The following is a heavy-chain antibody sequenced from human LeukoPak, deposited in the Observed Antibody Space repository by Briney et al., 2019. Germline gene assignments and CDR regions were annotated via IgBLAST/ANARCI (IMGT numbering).Heavy chain of an antibody. V-gene: IGHV3-11*01. CDR2: ISSSGSTI. CDR3: AKDSSHYYYDSSGYLDY. J-gene: IGHJ4*02. D-gene: IGHD3-22*01. CDR1: GFTFSDYY. Sequence: GGSLRLSCAASGFTFSDYYMSWIRQAPGKGLEWVSYISSSGSTIYYADSVKGRFTISRDNSKNTLYLQMNSLRAEDTAVYYCAKDSSHYYYDSSGYLDYWGQGTLVTVSS.